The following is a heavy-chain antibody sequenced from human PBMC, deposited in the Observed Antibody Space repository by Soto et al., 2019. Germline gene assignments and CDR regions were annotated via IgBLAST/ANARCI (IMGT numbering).Heavy chain of an antibody. Sequence: ASVKVSCKASGYTFTGYYMHWVRQAPGQGLEWMGWINPSSGGTNYAQKFQGRVTMTRDTSISTAYMELSRLRSDDTAVYYCARGIDYYGSGSPFDPWGQGTLVTVSS. CDR3: ARGIDYYGSGSPFDP. V-gene: IGHV1-2*02. D-gene: IGHD3-10*01. CDR2: INPSSGGT. J-gene: IGHJ5*02. CDR1: GYTFTGYY.